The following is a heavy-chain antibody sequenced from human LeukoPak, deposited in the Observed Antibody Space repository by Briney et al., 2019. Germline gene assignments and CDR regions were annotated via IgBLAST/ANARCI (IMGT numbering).Heavy chain of an antibody. D-gene: IGHD3-10*01. CDR3: AKDDRPLKYYQLDY. V-gene: IGHV3-33*06. CDR2: IWYDGSNK. J-gene: IGHJ4*02. Sequence: PGGSLRLSCAASGFTFSSYGMHWVRQAPGKGLEWVAVIWYDGSNKYYADSVKGRFTISRDNSKNTLYLQMNSLRAEDTAVYYCAKDDRPLKYYQLDYWGQGTLVTVSS. CDR1: GFTFSSYG.